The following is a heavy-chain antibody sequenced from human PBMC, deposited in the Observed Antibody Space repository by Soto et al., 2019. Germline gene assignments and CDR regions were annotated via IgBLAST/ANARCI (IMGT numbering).Heavy chain of an antibody. Sequence: PSETLSLTCTVSGGSISSGDYYWIWIRQPPGKGLEWIGYIYYSGSTYYNPSLKSRVTISVDTSKNQFSLKLSSVTAADTAVYYCARDRRWLGYFDYWGQGTLVTVSS. D-gene: IGHD3-22*01. J-gene: IGHJ4*02. CDR1: GGSISSGDYY. CDR3: ARDRRWLGYFDY. CDR2: IYYSGST. V-gene: IGHV4-30-4*01.